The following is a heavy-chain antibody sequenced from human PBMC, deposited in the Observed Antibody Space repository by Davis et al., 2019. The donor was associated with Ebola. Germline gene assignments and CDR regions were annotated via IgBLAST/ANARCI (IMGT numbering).Heavy chain of an antibody. CDR3: ARSDFWSGYYYHYGMDV. Sequence: SETLSLTCTVSGGSISSYYWSWIRQPPGKGLEWIGENNHSGSTNYNPSLKSRVTISVDTSKNQFSLKLSSVTAADTAVYYCARSDFWSGYYYHYGMDVWGQGTTVTVSS. CDR2: NNHSGST. CDR1: GGSISSYY. V-gene: IGHV4-34*01. J-gene: IGHJ6*02. D-gene: IGHD3-3*01.